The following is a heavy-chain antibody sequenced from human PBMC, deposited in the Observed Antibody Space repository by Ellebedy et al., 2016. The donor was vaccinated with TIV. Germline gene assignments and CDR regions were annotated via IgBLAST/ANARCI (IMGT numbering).Heavy chain of an antibody. CDR1: GGSISSSSYY. CDR3: AREPDYNYGLVGGLDY. CDR2: IYYSGST. D-gene: IGHD5-18*01. J-gene: IGHJ4*02. V-gene: IGHV4-39*07. Sequence: SETLSLTCTVSGGSISSSSYYWGWIRQPPGKGLEWIGSIYYSGSTYYNPSLKSRVTISVDTSKNQFSLKLSSVTAADTAVYYCAREPDYNYGLVGGLDYWGQGTLVTVSS.